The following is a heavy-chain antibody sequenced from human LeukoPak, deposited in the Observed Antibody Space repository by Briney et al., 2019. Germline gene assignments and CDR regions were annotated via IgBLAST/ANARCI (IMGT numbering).Heavy chain of an antibody. V-gene: IGHV3-23*01. D-gene: IGHD3-22*01. J-gene: IGHJ4*02. CDR1: GFTFSSYA. CDR3: AKDFLGIVVVISPSFDY. Sequence: GGSLRLSCAASGFTFSSYAMSWVRQAPGKGLEWVSAISGSGGITNYADSVKGRFTISRDNSKNTLYLQMNSLRAEDTAVYYCAKDFLGIVVVISPSFDYWGQGTLVTVSS. CDR2: ISGSGGIT.